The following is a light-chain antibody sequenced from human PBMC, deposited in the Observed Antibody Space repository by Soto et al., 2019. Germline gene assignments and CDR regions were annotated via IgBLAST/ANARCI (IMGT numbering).Light chain of an antibody. CDR2: GAS. CDR3: QRYGSSPPSST. CDR1: QRVSSGY. J-gene: IGKJ5*01. V-gene: IGKV3-20*01. Sequence: EVVLTQSPGTLSLSPWERATLSCRASQRVSSGYLAWYQQKPGQAPRLLIYGASSRATGIPDRFSGRGSGTDFTLTISRLEPEDFAVYYCQRYGSSPPSSTFGQGTRLEIK.